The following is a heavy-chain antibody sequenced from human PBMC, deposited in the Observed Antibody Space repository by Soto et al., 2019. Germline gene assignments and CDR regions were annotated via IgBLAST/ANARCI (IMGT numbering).Heavy chain of an antibody. CDR2: IFHSGST. V-gene: IGHV4-31*03. D-gene: IGHD2-15*01. CDR1: RDSISSGGFY. Sequence: SETLSLTCSLSRDSISSGGFYYTCILQPPGKGLEWLGYIFHSGSTLYNPSLRGRLTLSADTSRNQLSLYLTSVTAADTAVYYCVRGGIAGHWFDPWGQGILVTVS. J-gene: IGHJ5*02. CDR3: VRGGIAGHWFDP.